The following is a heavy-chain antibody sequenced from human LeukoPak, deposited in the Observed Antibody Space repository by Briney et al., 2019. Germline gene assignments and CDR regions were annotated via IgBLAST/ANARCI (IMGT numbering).Heavy chain of an antibody. V-gene: IGHV3-23*01. CDR3: TTGIAGVSAVWGY. CDR2: ISGGAVST. Sequence: KAGGSLRLSCAASGFTFTSYGMSWVRQAPGKGLEWVSGISGGAVSTNYADSVKGRFTISRDDSKNAAYLQMNSLKTDDSAVYYCTTGIAGVSAVWGYWGQGTLVTVSS. CDR1: GFTFTSYG. J-gene: IGHJ4*02. D-gene: IGHD6-13*01.